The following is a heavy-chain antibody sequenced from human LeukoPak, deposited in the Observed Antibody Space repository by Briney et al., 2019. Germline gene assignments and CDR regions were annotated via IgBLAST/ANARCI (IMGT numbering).Heavy chain of an antibody. D-gene: IGHD1-26*01. Sequence: PGGSLRLSCAASGFTFSSYEMNWVRQAPGKGLEWVSYISSSGSTIYYADSVKGRFTLSRDNAKNSLYLQMNSLRAEDTAVYYCARDDLSGSYYDYWGQGTLVTVSS. V-gene: IGHV3-48*03. CDR3: ARDDLSGSYYDY. CDR2: ISSSGSTI. J-gene: IGHJ4*02. CDR1: GFTFSSYE.